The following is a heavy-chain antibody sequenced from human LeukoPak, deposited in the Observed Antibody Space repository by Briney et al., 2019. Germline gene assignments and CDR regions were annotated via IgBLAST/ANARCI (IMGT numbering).Heavy chain of an antibody. CDR2: ISSSGSTI. Sequence: GGSLRLSCAASGFTFSSYEMNWVRQAPGKGLEWVPYISSSGSTIYYADSVKGRFTISRDNAKNSLYLQMNSLRAEDTAVYYCARGEQQLVPFDYWGQGTLVTVSS. CDR3: ARGEQQLVPFDY. V-gene: IGHV3-48*03. J-gene: IGHJ4*02. CDR1: GFTFSSYE. D-gene: IGHD6-13*01.